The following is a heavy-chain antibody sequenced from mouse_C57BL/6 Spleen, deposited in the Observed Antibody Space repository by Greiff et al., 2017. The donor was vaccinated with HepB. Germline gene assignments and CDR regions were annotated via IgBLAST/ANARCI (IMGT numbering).Heavy chain of an antibody. CDR1: GFTFSSYG. V-gene: IGHV5-6*01. CDR2: ISSGGSYT. J-gene: IGHJ3*01. D-gene: IGHD2-3*01. CDR3: ARGDGSTGFAY. Sequence: EVQGVESGGDLVKPGGSLKLSCAASGFTFSSYGMSWVRQTPDKRLEWVATISSGGSYTYSPDSVKGRFTISRDNAKNTLYLQMSSLKSEDTAMYYCARGDGSTGFAYWGQGTLVTVSA.